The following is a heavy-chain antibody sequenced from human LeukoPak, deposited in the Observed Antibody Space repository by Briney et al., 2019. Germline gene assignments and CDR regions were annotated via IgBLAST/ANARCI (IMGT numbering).Heavy chain of an antibody. CDR2: IYPGDSDT. CDR1: GYSFTSYW. J-gene: IGHJ1*01. D-gene: IGHD1-7*01. CDR3: ARHYGSPSELEYFQH. Sequence: GESLKISCKGSGYSFTSYWIGWVRQIPGKVLEWLGIIYPGDSDTRYSPSFQGQVTISADKSISTAYLQWSSLKASDTAMYYCARHYGSPSELEYFQHWGQGTLVTVSS. V-gene: IGHV5-51*01.